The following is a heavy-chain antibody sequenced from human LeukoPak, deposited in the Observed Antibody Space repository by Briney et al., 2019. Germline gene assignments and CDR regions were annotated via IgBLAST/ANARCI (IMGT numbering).Heavy chain of an antibody. J-gene: IGHJ3*02. CDR2: VHYSGST. Sequence: SETLSFTCTVAGGSISNYYWSWIRQPPGKGLEWIGYVHYSGSTNYNPSLKSRVTISVDTSKNQFSLKLSSVTAADTAVYYCARGPHYAIFGVVKPSGAFDIWGQGTMVTVSS. CDR3: ARGPHYAIFGVVKPSGAFDI. CDR1: GGSISNYY. V-gene: IGHV4-59*08. D-gene: IGHD3-3*01.